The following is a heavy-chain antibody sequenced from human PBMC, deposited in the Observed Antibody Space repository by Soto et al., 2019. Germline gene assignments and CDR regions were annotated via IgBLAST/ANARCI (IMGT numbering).Heavy chain of an antibody. J-gene: IGHJ3*02. V-gene: IGHV6-1*01. CDR2: TYYRSKWYN. CDR1: GDSVSSNSAA. CDR3: ARGSFYYCSGGSCYSLDAFDI. Sequence: SQTLSLTCAISGDSVSSNSAAWNWIRQSPSRGLEWLGRTYYRSKWYNDYAVSVKSRITINPDTSKNQFSLQLNSVTPEDTAVYYCARGSFYYCSGGSCYSLDAFDIWSQGTMVTVSS. D-gene: IGHD2-15*01.